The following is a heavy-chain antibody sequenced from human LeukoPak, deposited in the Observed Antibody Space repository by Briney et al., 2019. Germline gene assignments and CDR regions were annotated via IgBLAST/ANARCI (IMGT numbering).Heavy chain of an antibody. CDR1: GFTFSSYA. Sequence: PGGSLRLSCAASGFTFSSYAMSWVRQAPGKGLEWVSGISGSGGYTYYADSVKGRVTISRDNSKNTLYLQMNSLRAEDTALYYCARDGYFGSDSVTGAGALGDYHMDVWGKGTTVTVSS. CDR2: ISGSGGYT. V-gene: IGHV3-23*01. J-gene: IGHJ6*03. D-gene: IGHD3-9*01. CDR3: ARDGYFGSDSVTGAGALGDYHMDV.